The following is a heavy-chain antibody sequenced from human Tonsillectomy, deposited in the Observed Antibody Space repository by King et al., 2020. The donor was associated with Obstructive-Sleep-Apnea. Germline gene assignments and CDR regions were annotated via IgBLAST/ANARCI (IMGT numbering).Heavy chain of an antibody. Sequence: VQLVESGGGLVQPGGSLRLSCAASGFTFSAYWMHWVRQAPGKGLVWVSRINIAGTNTEFADSVKGRFTISRDNAKNTLYLQMNSLRAEDTAIYYCTRDEISMMDTFDIWGQGTMVTVSS. J-gene: IGHJ3*02. CDR3: TRDEISMMDTFDI. CDR1: GFTFSAYW. V-gene: IGHV3-74*01. D-gene: IGHD3-22*01. CDR2: INIAGTNT.